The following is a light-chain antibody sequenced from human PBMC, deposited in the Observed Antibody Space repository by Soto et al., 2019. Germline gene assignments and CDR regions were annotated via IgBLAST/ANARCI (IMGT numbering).Light chain of an antibody. CDR2: RDN. CDR1: SSNIGGNY. J-gene: IGLJ2*01. Sequence: QSVLTQPPSASGTPGQRVTISCSGSSSNIGGNYVYWYQHLPGTAPKLLISRDNRRPSGVPDRFSGSKSGTSASLAISGLRSEDEADYYCAAWDDSLSGVLFGGGTKLTVL. CDR3: AAWDDSLSGVL. V-gene: IGLV1-47*01.